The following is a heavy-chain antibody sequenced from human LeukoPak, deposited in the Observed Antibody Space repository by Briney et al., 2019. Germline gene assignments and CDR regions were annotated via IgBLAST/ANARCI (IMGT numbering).Heavy chain of an antibody. D-gene: IGHD2-2*01. V-gene: IGHV1-18*01. CDR2: ISTYNGNT. CDR3: AREPLPRYCSSTSCGGYFDY. Sequence: ASVKVSCKASGYTFTSYGISWVRQAPGQGLEWMGWISTYNGNTNYAQKLQGRVTMTTDTSTSTAYMELRSLRSDDTAVYYCAREPLPRYCSSTSCGGYFDYWGQGTLVTVSS. CDR1: GYTFTSYG. J-gene: IGHJ4*02.